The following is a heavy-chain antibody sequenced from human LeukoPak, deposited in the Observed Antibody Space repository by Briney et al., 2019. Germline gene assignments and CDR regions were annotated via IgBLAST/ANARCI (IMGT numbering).Heavy chain of an antibody. D-gene: IGHD3-10*01. Sequence: SETLSLTCTVSGGSIRSGSYYWSWIRQPAGKGLEWIGRIHAGGSTNYNPSLKSRVTISADTSKNQFSLKLSSVTAADTAVYYCARVEEGYGAGRRENYYYYYMDVWGKGTTVTISS. CDR3: ARVEEGYGAGRRENYYYYYMDV. CDR2: IHAGGST. V-gene: IGHV4-61*02. CDR1: GGSIRSGSYY. J-gene: IGHJ6*03.